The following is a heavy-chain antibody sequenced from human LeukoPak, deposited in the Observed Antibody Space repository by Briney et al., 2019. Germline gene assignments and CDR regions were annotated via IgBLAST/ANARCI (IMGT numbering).Heavy chain of an antibody. D-gene: IGHD5-18*01. Sequence: TGGSLRLSCAASGFSFSSYAMNWVRQAPGKGLEWVSIIFGNGDTTYYADSVKGRFTVSRDNSKNTLYLQMNSLRAEDTAVYYCAKDPFSEVIQLWPDWGQGTLVTVSS. CDR1: GFSFSSYA. J-gene: IGHJ4*02. CDR3: AKDPFSEVIQLWPD. CDR2: IFGNGDTT. V-gene: IGHV3-23*01.